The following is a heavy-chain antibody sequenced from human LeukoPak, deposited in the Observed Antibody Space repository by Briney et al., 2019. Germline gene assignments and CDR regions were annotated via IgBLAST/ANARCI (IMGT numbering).Heavy chain of an antibody. D-gene: IGHD3-16*01. CDR3: ARTGYYVWGSYDY. CDR1: GFTFSDAW. J-gene: IGHJ4*02. Sequence: PGGSLRLSCAASGFTFSDAWMSWVRQAPGMGLEWVGRIKSKTYSGATDYAAPVKGRFSISRDDSENTLYLQMNSLRDEDTAVYYCARTGYYVWGSYDYWGQGTLVTVSS. CDR2: IKSKTYSGAT. V-gene: IGHV3-15*01.